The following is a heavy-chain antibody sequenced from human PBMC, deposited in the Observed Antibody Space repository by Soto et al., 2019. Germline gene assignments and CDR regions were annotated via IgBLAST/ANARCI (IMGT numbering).Heavy chain of an antibody. Sequence: QVQLVESGGGVVQPGRSLRLSCAASGFSFHRYGIHWVRQAPGKGLEWVADIWYDGTTKYYADSVKGRFTVSRDDSENTGYLQMDSLRAGDTAVYYCARDRSGGDWRFFDYWGQGTLVTVSS. V-gene: IGHV3-33*01. J-gene: IGHJ4*02. CDR1: GFSFHRYG. CDR3: ARDRSGGDWRFFDY. D-gene: IGHD3-10*01. CDR2: IWYDGTTK.